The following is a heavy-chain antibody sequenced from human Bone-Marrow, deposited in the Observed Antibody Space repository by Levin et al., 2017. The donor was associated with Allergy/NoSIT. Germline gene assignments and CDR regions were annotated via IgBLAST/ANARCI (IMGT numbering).Heavy chain of an antibody. J-gene: IGHJ4*02. Sequence: GESLKISCAASGFTVSSNYMSWVRQAPGKGLEWVSVIYSGGSTYYADSVKGRFTISRDNSKNTLYLQMNSLRAEDTAVYYCARVHPRGVMDYWGQGTLVTVSS. V-gene: IGHV3-53*01. CDR1: GFTVSSNY. CDR3: ARVHPRGVMDY. D-gene: IGHD2-21*01. CDR2: IYSGGST.